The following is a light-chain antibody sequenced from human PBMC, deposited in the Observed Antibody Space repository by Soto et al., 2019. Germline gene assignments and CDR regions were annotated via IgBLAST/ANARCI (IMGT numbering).Light chain of an antibody. CDR3: QQNNYY. CDR2: DAS. J-gene: IGKJ2*01. Sequence: DIQMTQSPSTLSASVGDRVTITCRARQSVSNWLAWYQQKPGQAPQLLIYDASNLASGVPPRFIGSGSGTEFTLTFSSLQPDDSATYYCQQNNYYFGQGTKLEIK. CDR1: QSVSNW. V-gene: IGKV1-5*01.